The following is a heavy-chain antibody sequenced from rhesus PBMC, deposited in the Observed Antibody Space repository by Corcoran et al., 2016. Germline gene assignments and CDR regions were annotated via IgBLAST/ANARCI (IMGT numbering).Heavy chain of an antibody. J-gene: IGHJ4*01. CDR1: GGSISNYW. D-gene: IGHD5-12*01. V-gene: IGHV4-80*01. CDR2: IYGGRHST. CDR3: AKTDSWALDF. Sequence: QVHLQESGPGVVKPSETLSLTCAVSGGSISNYWWGWIRQPPGKGREWIGQIYGGRHSTHHNPSLKGLVPLSSDTSKYQFSLKLTSVTAADSAVYYCAKTDSWALDFWGQGVLVTVSS.